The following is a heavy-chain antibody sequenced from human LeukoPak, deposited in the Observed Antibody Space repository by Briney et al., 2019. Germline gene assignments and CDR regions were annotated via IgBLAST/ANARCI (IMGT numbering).Heavy chain of an antibody. D-gene: IGHD2-15*01. Sequence: GASVKVSCKASGYTFTGYYMHWVRQAPGQGLEWMGWINPNSGGTNYAQKFQGRVTMTRDTSISTAYMELSRLRSDDTAVYYCASYCSGGSCRYYFDYWGQGTLVTVSS. CDR2: INPNSGGT. J-gene: IGHJ4*02. CDR3: ASYCSGGSCRYYFDY. CDR1: GYTFTGYY. V-gene: IGHV1-2*02.